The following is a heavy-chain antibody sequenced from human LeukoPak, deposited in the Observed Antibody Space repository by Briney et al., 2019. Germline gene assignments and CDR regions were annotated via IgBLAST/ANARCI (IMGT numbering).Heavy chain of an antibody. J-gene: IGHJ4*02. V-gene: IGHV1-18*01. CDR2: ISAYNGNT. CDR3: ATRTYYYDSSGSDYFDY. Sequence: GASVKVSCKASGYTFTSYGISWVRQAPGQGLEWMGRISAYNGNTNYAQKLQGRVTMTTDTSTSTAYMELRSLRSDDTAVYYCATRTYYYDSSGSDYFDYWGQGTLVTVSS. CDR1: GYTFTSYG. D-gene: IGHD3-22*01.